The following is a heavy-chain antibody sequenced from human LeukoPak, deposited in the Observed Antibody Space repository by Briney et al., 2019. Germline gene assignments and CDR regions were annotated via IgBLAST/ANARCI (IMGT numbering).Heavy chain of an antibody. J-gene: IGHJ4*02. D-gene: IGHD3-10*01. V-gene: IGHV3-7*04. CDR1: GFTFSSYW. Sequence: GGSLRLSCAASGFTFSSYWMSWIRQAPGKGLEWVANIKQDGSEKYYVDSVKGRFTISRDNAKNSLYLQMNSLRAEDTAVYYCASDREYYYGSGSFDYWGQGTLVTVSS. CDR3: ASDREYYYGSGSFDY. CDR2: IKQDGSEK.